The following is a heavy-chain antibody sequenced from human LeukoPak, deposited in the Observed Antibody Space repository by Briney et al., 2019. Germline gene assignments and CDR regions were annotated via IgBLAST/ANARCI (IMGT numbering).Heavy chain of an antibody. CDR1: GFTFSIYW. Sequence: PGGSLRLSCAASGFTFSIYWMSWVRQASGKGLEWVANIKQDGSEKYYVDSVKGRFTISRDNAKKSLYLQMNSLRAEDTAVYFCARVRFLQQLGYYFDYWGQGTLVTVSS. D-gene: IGHD6-13*01. CDR2: IKQDGSEK. V-gene: IGHV3-7*01. CDR3: ARVRFLQQLGYYFDY. J-gene: IGHJ4*02.